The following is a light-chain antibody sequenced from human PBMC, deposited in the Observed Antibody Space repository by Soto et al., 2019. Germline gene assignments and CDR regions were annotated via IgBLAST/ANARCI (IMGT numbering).Light chain of an antibody. J-gene: IGKJ5*01. V-gene: IGKV3-11*01. CDR2: EAS. Sequence: EIVLTQSPATLSLSPGERATLSCRASQSVSSYLAWYQQKPGQAPRLLIYEASKRASGIPDRFSGSGSGTDFTLTISSLEPEDFAVYYCQQRSNWPTFGQGTRLEI. CDR3: QQRSNWPT. CDR1: QSVSSY.